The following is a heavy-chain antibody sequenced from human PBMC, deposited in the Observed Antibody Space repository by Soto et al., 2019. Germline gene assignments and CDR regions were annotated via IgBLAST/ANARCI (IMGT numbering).Heavy chain of an antibody. D-gene: IGHD3-22*01. J-gene: IGHJ4*02. Sequence: EVQLVESGGGLVQPGGSLRLSCAASGFTFSDYRMNWVRHVPGKGLEWVSSISSSSSTIYYAESVKGRFTISRDNAKNSLYLQMNSLRDEDTAVYYCAREPHYYESSGDIPRGGDYWGRGTLVTVSS. CDR1: GFTFSDYR. V-gene: IGHV3-48*02. CDR3: AREPHYYESSGDIPRGGDY. CDR2: ISSSSSTI.